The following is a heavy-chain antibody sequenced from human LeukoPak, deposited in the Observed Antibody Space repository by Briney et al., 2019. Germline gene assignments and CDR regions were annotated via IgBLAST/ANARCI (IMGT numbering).Heavy chain of an antibody. CDR2: INGSRGST. Sequence: GGSLRLSCAASGFTFSNYIMSWVRQSPGKGLEWVSAINGSRGSTYYADSVKGRFTISRDNSKNTLDLQMNSLRAEDTAVYYCAEELDSSGSWDYWGQGTLVTVSS. CDR1: GFTFSNYI. J-gene: IGHJ4*02. CDR3: AEELDSSGSWDY. D-gene: IGHD3-22*01. V-gene: IGHV3-23*01.